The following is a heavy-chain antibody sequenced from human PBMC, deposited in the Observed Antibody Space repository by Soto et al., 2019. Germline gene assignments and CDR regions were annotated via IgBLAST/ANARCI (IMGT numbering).Heavy chain of an antibody. Sequence: SETLSLTCTVSRGSVSSYSWTWVRQPPGKGLEWIGYVYYRGSTHYNPSLKSRVTISLDTSKNQFSLKLTSVTAADTAMYFCASSPPAMVAPNIWGQGILVTVAS. CDR3: ASSPPAMVAPNI. CDR2: VYYRGST. D-gene: IGHD5-18*01. CDR1: RGSVSSYS. J-gene: IGHJ4*02. V-gene: IGHV4-59*02.